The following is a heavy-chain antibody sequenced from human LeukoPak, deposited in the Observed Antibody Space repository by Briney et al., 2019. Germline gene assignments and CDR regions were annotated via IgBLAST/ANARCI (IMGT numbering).Heavy chain of an antibody. D-gene: IGHD6-19*01. J-gene: IGHJ4*02. Sequence: PGGPLKLSCAASGFTFSSYGMSWVRQAPGKGLEWVSSISSSSSYIYYADSVKGRFTISRDNAKNSLYLQMNSLRDEDTAVYYCARGGWVDYWGQGTLVTVSS. CDR2: ISSSSSYI. V-gene: IGHV3-21*01. CDR3: ARGGWVDY. CDR1: GFTFSSYG.